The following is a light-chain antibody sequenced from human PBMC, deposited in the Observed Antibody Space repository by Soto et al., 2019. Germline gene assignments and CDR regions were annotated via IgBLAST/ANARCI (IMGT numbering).Light chain of an antibody. Sequence: EIQITQSPCDLYPSVGGRVNRTFLASQSISSWLAWYQQKPGKAPRLLIYKASDLESGVPSRFSGSGSGADFTLTISSLQPDDFATYYCQQLHDYPITFGQGERLAIK. CDR1: QSISSW. CDR3: QQLHDYPIT. J-gene: IGKJ5*01. V-gene: IGKV1-5*03. CDR2: KAS.